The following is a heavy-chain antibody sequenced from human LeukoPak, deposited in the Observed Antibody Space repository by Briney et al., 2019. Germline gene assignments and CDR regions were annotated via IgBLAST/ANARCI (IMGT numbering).Heavy chain of an antibody. CDR3: ARSLAYSSGGGDAFDI. CDR1: GGSISSGSYY. J-gene: IGHJ3*02. Sequence: PSETLSLTCTVSGGSISSGSYYWSWIRQPAGKGLEWIGYIFHSGNTYYNPSLKSRVTISVDRSKNQFSLKLSSMTAADTAVYYCARSLAYSSGGGDAFDIWGQGTMVTVSS. D-gene: IGHD3-10*01. CDR2: IFHSGNT. V-gene: IGHV4-61*10.